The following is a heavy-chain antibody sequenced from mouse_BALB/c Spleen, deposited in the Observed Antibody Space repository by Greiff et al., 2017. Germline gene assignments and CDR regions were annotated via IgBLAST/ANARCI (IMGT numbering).Heavy chain of an antibody. Sequence: QVQLQQSGAELVKPGASVKLSCKASGYTFTSYYMYWVKQRPGQGLEWIGEINPSNGGTNFNEKFKSKATLTVDKSSSTAYMQLSSLTSEDSAVYYCTKGGQRGLWFAYWGQGTLVTVSA. J-gene: IGHJ3*01. V-gene: IGHV1S16*01. CDR2: INPSNGGT. D-gene: IGHD3-2*01. CDR3: TKGGQRGLWFAY. CDR1: GYTFTSYY.